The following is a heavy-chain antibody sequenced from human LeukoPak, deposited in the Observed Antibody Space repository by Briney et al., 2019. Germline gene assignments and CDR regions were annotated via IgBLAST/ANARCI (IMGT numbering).Heavy chain of an antibody. CDR1: GFKFSSYN. CDR2: ISSSSSTI. V-gene: IGHV3-48*04. CDR3: AREGYSSSLLFDY. Sequence: AGGSLRLSCATSGFKFSSYNFNWVRQAPGKGLEWISYISSSSSTIYYADSVKGRFTISRDNAKNSLYLQMNSLRAEDTAVYYCAREGYSSSLLFDYWGQGTLVTVSS. J-gene: IGHJ4*02. D-gene: IGHD6-6*01.